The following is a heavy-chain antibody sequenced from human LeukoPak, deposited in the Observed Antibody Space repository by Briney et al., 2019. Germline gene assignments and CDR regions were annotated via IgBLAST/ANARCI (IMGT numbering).Heavy chain of an antibody. D-gene: IGHD6-19*01. CDR3: ASGGGWVFFN. CDR1: GFPFSSHW. V-gene: IGHV3-7*01. J-gene: IGHJ4*02. CDR2: INQDGSEE. Sequence: GGSLRLSCAASGFPFSSHWVSWFRQSPGKGLEWVAHINQDGSEEYYVDSVKGRFTISRDNARNSQFLQMNSLRTEDTAVYYCASGGGWVFFNWGQGTLVTVSS.